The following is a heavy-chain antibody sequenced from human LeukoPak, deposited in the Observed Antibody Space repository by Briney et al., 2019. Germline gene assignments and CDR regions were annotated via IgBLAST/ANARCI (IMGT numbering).Heavy chain of an antibody. CDR2: IYNSGLA. CDR1: GGSISTYY. J-gene: IGHJ6*02. CDR3: ARLVRGVIIIHGMDV. V-gene: IGHV4-59*12. D-gene: IGHD3-10*01. Sequence: SETLSLTCTVSGGSISTYYWSWIRQPPGKELEWIGYIYNSGLANYNPSLKSRVTISVDKSKNQFSLKLSSVTAADTAVYYCARLVRGVIIIHGMDVWGQGTTVTVSS.